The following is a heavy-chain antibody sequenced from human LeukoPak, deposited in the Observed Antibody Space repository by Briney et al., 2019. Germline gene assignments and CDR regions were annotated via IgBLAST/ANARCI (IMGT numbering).Heavy chain of an antibody. V-gene: IGHV3-74*01. D-gene: IGHD1-26*01. CDR3: ARSTTNFDC. CDR1: GFTFSSYW. Sequence: PGGSLRLSCAASGFTFSSYWMHWVRQIPGKGLVWVSGIKSNGSTIYADSVKGRFPISRDNAKNSVYLQMNSLRPDDTAVYFCARSTTNFDCWGQGTLVTVSS. J-gene: IGHJ4*02. CDR2: IKSNGST.